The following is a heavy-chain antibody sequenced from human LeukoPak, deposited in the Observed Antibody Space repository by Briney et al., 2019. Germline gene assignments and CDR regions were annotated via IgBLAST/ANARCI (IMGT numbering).Heavy chain of an antibody. J-gene: IGHJ5*02. Sequence: VKVSCKASGGTFSSYAISWVRQAPGQGLEWMGGIIPIFGTANYAQKFQGRVTITADESTSTAYMELSSLRSEDPAVYYCARAHQVVVAARVPYWFDPWGQGTLVTVSS. CDR1: GGTFSSYA. V-gene: IGHV1-69*13. D-gene: IGHD2-15*01. CDR2: IIPIFGTA. CDR3: ARAHQVVVAARVPYWFDP.